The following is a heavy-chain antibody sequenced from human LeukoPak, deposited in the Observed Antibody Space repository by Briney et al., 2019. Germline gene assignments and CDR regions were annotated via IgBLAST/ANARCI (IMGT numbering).Heavy chain of an antibody. CDR2: INPNSGGT. Sequence: ASVKVACKASVYTFTGYYMDWVRQAPGQGLEWMGWINPNSGGTNYAQKFQGRVTMTRDTSISIAYMELSRLRSDDTAVYYCADQDSSRYFQHWGQGTLVTVSS. CDR1: VYTFTGYY. D-gene: IGHD3-22*01. CDR3: ADQDSSRYFQH. J-gene: IGHJ1*01. V-gene: IGHV1-2*02.